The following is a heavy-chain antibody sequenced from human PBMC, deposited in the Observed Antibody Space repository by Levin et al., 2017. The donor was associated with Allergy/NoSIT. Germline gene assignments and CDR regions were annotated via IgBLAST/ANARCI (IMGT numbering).Heavy chain of an antibody. CDR2: ILYDGSNE. CDR1: GFTFSNNA. CDR3: ARGVDKRRYNWLDP. V-gene: IGHV3-30-3*01. J-gene: IGHJ5*02. D-gene: IGHD3-3*01. Sequence: GESLKISCAASGFTFSNNAIYWVRQAPGKGLEWVAVILYDGSNEYYADSVKDRFTISRDISKSTAYLQLNSLRAEDTAMYYCARGVDKRRYNWLDPWGQGTLVTVSS.